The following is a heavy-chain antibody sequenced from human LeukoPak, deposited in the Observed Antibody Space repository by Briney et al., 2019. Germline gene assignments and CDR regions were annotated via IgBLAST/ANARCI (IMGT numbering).Heavy chain of an antibody. J-gene: IGHJ6*03. Sequence: SETLSLTCTVSGGSISSYYWSWIRQPPGKGLEWIGEINHSGSTNYNPSLKSRVTISVDTSKNQFSLKLSSVTAADTAVYYCAREPMVRGVISYYYYYMDVWGKGTTVTVSS. V-gene: IGHV4-34*01. CDR1: GGSISSYY. D-gene: IGHD3-10*01. CDR3: AREPMVRGVISYYYYYMDV. CDR2: INHSGST.